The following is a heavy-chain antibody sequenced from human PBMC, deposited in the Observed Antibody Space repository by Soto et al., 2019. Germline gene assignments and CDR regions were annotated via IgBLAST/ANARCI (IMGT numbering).Heavy chain of an antibody. CDR3: ARETYRGFYFDY. V-gene: IGHV3-74*01. D-gene: IGHD4-4*01. J-gene: IGHJ4*02. CDR1: GFTFTDYW. Sequence: GGSLRLSCAASGFTFTDYWTHWVRQAPGKGLVWVSRINSDGSRTSYADSVTGRFTISRDNAKNTLYLQMNSLRVEDTALYYCARETYRGFYFDYCGQGAMVTVYS. CDR2: INSDGSRT.